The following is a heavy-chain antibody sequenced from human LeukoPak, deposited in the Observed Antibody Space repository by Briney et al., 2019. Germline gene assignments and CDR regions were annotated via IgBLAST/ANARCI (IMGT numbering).Heavy chain of an antibody. CDR3: ASWRDSSIKPSSY. D-gene: IGHD3-22*01. CDR2: IYYSGST. V-gene: IGHV4-59*01. CDR1: GGSISSYY. J-gene: IGHJ4*02. Sequence: SETLSLTCTVPGGSISSYYWSWIRQPPGKGLEWIGYIYYSGSTNYNPSLKSRVTISVDTSKNQFSLKLSSVTAADTAVYYCASWRDSSIKPSSYWGQGTLVTVSS.